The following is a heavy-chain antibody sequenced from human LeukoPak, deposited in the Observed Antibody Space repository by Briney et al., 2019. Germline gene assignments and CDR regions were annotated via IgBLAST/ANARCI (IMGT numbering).Heavy chain of an antibody. J-gene: IGHJ4*02. D-gene: IGHD5-18*01. CDR2: VYYRGST. CDR3: GHTYGGLFDY. Sequence: SETLSLTCNDSGASINGDYWSWIRQPPGKGLQWVGYVYYRGSTNYNPSLESRLTISVDASKNQFSLKLRSVTTADSAIYYCGHTYGGLFDYRGQGILVTVSS. V-gene: IGHV4-59*01. CDR1: GASINGDY.